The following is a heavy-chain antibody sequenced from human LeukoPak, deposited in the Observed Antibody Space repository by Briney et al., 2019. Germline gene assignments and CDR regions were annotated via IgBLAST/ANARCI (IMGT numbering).Heavy chain of an antibody. CDR3: ARMYYDFWSGYSTTPVDY. J-gene: IGHJ4*02. D-gene: IGHD3-3*01. Sequence: ASVKVSCKAPGYTFTSYGISWVRQAPGQGLEWMGWISAYNGNTNYAQKLQGRVTMTTDTSTSTAYMELRSLRSDDTAVYYCARMYYDFWSGYSTTPVDYWGQGTLVTVSS. CDR2: ISAYNGNT. CDR1: GYTFTSYG. V-gene: IGHV1-18*01.